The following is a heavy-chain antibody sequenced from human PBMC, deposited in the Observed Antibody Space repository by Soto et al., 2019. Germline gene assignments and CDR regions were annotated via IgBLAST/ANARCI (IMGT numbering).Heavy chain of an antibody. CDR2: ITYDGSFQ. V-gene: IGHV3-30*18. J-gene: IGHJ4*02. CDR3: AKDRVGGTFSTPLGF. CDR1: VFNFDNYG. Sequence: VGSLRLSCQSSVFNFDNYGMHCVRHSPGKWLEWVAVITYDGSFQYYADSVKGRFTISRDNSKNTPSLHLNTLKPEDTAVYHCAKDRVGGTFSTPLGFWGQGTLVTVSS. D-gene: IGHD1-7*01.